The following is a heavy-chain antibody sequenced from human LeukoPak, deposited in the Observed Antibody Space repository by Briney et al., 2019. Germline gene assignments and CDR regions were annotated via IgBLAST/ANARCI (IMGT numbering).Heavy chain of an antibody. V-gene: IGHV6-1*01. CDR2: TYYKSKWYN. CDR1: GDSVSNKSAA. Sequence: SQTPSLTCAISGDSVSNKSAAWNWIRQSPSRGLEWLGRTYYKSKWYNDYAVSVKSRITINPDTSKNQFSLQLNSVTPEDTAVYYCAREDWNDVVLDYWGQGTLVTVSS. J-gene: IGHJ4*02. CDR3: AREDWNDVVLDY. D-gene: IGHD1-1*01.